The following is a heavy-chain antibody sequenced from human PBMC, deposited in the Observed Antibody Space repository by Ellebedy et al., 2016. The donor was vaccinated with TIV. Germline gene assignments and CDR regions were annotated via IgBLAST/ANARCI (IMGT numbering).Heavy chain of an antibody. CDR2: IYYSGST. CDR1: GGSISSGDYY. Sequence: MPSETLSLTCTVSGGSISSGDYYWSWIHQPPGKGLEWIGYIYYSGSTYYDPSLKSRVTISAHTSKNQFSLKLSSVTAADTAVYYCARDHSDWSWSGMDVWGQGTTVIVSS. D-gene: IGHD3-9*01. CDR3: ARDHSDWSWSGMDV. J-gene: IGHJ6*02. V-gene: IGHV4-30-4*01.